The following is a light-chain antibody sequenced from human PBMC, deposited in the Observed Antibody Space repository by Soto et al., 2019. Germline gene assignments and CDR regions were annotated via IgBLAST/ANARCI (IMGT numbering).Light chain of an antibody. V-gene: IGKV3-20*01. Sequence: EIVLTQSPGTLSLSPGERATLSCRASESVSDNYLAWYQQRSGQAPRLVIYGASSRASAVPDRFSGSGSGADFTLTISRLEPEDFAVYYCQQYGSSPTTFGQGTKVEIK. J-gene: IGKJ1*01. CDR3: QQYGSSPTT. CDR1: ESVSDNY. CDR2: GAS.